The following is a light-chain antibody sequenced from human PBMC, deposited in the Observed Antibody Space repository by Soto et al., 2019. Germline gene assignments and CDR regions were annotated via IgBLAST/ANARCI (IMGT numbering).Light chain of an antibody. CDR3: SSYTTSNPRQIV. CDR1: SSDVGGYNY. J-gene: IGLJ1*01. CDR2: DVS. Sequence: QSALTQPASVSGSPGQSITISCTGTSSDVGGYNYVSWYQHHPGKAPKLMIFDVSNRPSGVSNRFSDSKSGNTASLTISGLQPEDEAYYYCSSYTTSNPRQIVFGTGTKVTVL. V-gene: IGLV2-14*03.